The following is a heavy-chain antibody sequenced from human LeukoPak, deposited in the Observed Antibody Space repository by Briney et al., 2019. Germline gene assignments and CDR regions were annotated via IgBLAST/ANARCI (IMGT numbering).Heavy chain of an antibody. CDR2: IYYTEST. V-gene: IGHV4-59*12. Sequence: SETLSLTCTVSGVSISRYYWSWVRQPPGKGLEWIGYIYYTESTNYNPSLKSRVTISVDTSKNQFSLKLSSVTAADTAVYYCARGGTLYSSTWWGQGTLVTVSS. J-gene: IGHJ4*02. CDR1: GVSISRYY. CDR3: ARGGTLYSSTW. D-gene: IGHD6-13*01.